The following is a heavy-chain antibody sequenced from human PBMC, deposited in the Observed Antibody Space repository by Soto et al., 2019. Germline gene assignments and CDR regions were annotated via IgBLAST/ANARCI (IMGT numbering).Heavy chain of an antibody. Sequence: QITLKESGPTLVKPTQTLTLTCTFSGFSLSTSGVGVGWIRQPPGKALEWLALIYWDDDKRYSPSLKSRLTITKDTSKNQVVLTMTNMDPVDTATYYCAQIVGYSYGYGGAFDIWGQGTMVTVSS. CDR3: AQIVGYSYGYGGAFDI. J-gene: IGHJ3*02. CDR1: GFSLSTSGVG. CDR2: IYWDDDK. V-gene: IGHV2-5*02. D-gene: IGHD5-18*01.